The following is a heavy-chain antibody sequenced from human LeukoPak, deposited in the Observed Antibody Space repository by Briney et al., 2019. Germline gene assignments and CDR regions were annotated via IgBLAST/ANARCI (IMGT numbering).Heavy chain of an antibody. D-gene: IGHD3-16*01. CDR2: INPKSGDT. V-gene: IGHV1-2*02. J-gene: IGHJ6*02. CDR1: GDTFTGHY. CDR3: ARTPVSIKVGGRLYYYGMDV. Sequence: GASVKVSCKASGDTFTGHYIHWVRQAPGQGLEWMGWINPKSGDTKYAQKFQGRVTMTRDTSISSAYMELSRLKSADTAVYYCARTPVSIKVGGRLYYYGMDVWGQGTTVTVSS.